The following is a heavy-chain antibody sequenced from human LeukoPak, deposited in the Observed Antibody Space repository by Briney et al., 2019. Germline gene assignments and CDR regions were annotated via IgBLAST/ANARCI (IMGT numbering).Heavy chain of an antibody. CDR1: GGSISSYY. Sequence: ETSETLSLTCTVSGGSISSYYWSWIRQPPGKGLEWIGEINHSGSTNYNPSLKSRVTISVDTSKNQFSLKLSSVTAADTAVYYCARGYYYDSSAMGGFDYWGQGTLVTVSS. D-gene: IGHD3-22*01. CDR2: INHSGST. CDR3: ARGYYYDSSAMGGFDY. V-gene: IGHV4-34*01. J-gene: IGHJ4*02.